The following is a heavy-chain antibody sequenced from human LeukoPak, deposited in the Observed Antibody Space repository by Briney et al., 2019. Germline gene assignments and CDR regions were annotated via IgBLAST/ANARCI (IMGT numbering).Heavy chain of an antibody. CDR1: GFSFNNYA. D-gene: IGHD3-16*01. V-gene: IGHV3-9*01. Sequence: AGGSLRLSCAASGFSFNNYAMHWVRQAPGKGQEWVSHISWNSGTIDYADSVKGRFTISRDNAKNSLYLQMNSLGAEDTALYYCVRGWGAFDYWGQGTLVTVSS. CDR2: ISWNSGTI. J-gene: IGHJ4*02. CDR3: VRGWGAFDY.